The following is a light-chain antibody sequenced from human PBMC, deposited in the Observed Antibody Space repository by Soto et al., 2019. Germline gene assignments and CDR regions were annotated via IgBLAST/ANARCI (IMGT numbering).Light chain of an antibody. V-gene: IGKV3-11*01. CDR1: QSISRY. J-gene: IGKJ5*01. CDR2: GAS. CDR3: QQRSNWPRSIT. Sequence: VGWTEYTGTLSLSPGERTTLSCRASQSISRYLAWDQQKPGQGPRLLIYGASSRATGTPDRFSGSGSGTDFTLTISSLEPEDFAVYYCQQRSNWPRSITFGQGARLEIK.